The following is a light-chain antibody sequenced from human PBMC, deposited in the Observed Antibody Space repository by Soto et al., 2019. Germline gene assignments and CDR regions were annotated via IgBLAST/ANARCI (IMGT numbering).Light chain of an antibody. Sequence: EIVLTQSPGTLSLSPGERATLSCRASQSVSSSYLTWYQQKPGQAPRLHIYGASSRATGIPDRFSGSGSGTDFTLTISRLEPEDFEVYYCQQYGSSLFTFGPGTKVDIK. CDR3: QQYGSSLFT. CDR1: QSVSSSY. V-gene: IGKV3-20*01. J-gene: IGKJ3*01. CDR2: GAS.